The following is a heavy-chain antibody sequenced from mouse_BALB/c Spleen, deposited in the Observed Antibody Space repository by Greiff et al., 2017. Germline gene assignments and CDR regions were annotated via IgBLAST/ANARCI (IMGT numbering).Heavy chain of an antibody. D-gene: IGHD1-1*01. CDR3: AREGYYGSSETSFAY. Sequence: VQLQQSGAELVRPGTSVKVSCKASGYAFTNYLIEWVKQRPGQGLEWIGVINPGSGGTNYNEKFKGKATLTADKSSSTAYMQLSSLTSDDSAVYFCAREGYYGSSETSFAYGGQGTLVTVSA. CDR2: INPGSGGT. V-gene: IGHV1-54*01. J-gene: IGHJ3*01. CDR1: GYAFTNYL.